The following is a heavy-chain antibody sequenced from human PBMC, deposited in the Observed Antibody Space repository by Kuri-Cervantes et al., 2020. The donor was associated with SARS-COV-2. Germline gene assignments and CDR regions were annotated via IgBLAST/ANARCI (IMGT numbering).Heavy chain of an antibody. CDR2: IFSNDEK. Sequence: SGPTLVKPTETLTLTCTVSGFSLSNARMGVSWIRQPPGKALEWLAHIFSNDEKSYSTSLKSRLTISKDTSKSQVVLTMTNMDPVDTATYYCVRIRAATIIADYWGQGTLVTVSS. CDR1: GFSLSNARMG. D-gene: IGHD5-24*01. V-gene: IGHV2-26*01. CDR3: VRIRAATIIADY. J-gene: IGHJ4*02.